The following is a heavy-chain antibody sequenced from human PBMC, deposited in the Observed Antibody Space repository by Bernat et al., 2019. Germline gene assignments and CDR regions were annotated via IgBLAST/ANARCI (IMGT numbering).Heavy chain of an antibody. CDR1: GGSISSGGYY. V-gene: IGHV4-31*03. CDR3: ARDPTYYDFWSGYYTPHWYFDL. CDR2: IYYSGST. Sequence: QVQLQESGPGLVKPSQTLSLTCTVSGGSISSGGYYWSWIRQHPGKGLEWIGYIYYSGSTYYNPSLKSRVTISVDTSKNQFSLKLSSVTAADTAVYYCARDPTYYDFWSGYYTPHWYFDLWGRGTLVTVSS. J-gene: IGHJ2*01. D-gene: IGHD3-3*01.